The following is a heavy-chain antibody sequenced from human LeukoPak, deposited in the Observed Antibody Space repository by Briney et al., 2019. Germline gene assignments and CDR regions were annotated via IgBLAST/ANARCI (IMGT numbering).Heavy chain of an antibody. J-gene: IGHJ4*02. Sequence: SVKVSCKASGFTFTSSAVQWVRQARGQGLEWIGWIVVGSGNTNYAQKFQERVTINRDMSTGTAYMELSSLRSEDTAVYYCATDDVTTGTKTALGYWGQGTLVTVSS. V-gene: IGHV1-58*01. CDR3: ATDDVTTGTKTALGY. CDR2: IVVGSGNT. CDR1: GFTFTSSA. D-gene: IGHD1-1*01.